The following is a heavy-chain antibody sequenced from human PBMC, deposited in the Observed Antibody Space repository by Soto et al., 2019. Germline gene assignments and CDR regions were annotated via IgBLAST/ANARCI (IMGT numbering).Heavy chain of an antibody. J-gene: IGHJ4*02. Sequence: SETMSVTCTVSGGSISSYYWSWIRKTTGKGLEWIGYIYYSVSTNYNPSLKSRVTISVDTSKNQFSLKLSSVTAADTAVYYCARSGGYYYDSSGYPDYWGQGTLVTAPQ. CDR3: ARSGGYYYDSSGYPDY. V-gene: IGHV4-59*01. CDR2: IYYSVST. D-gene: IGHD3-22*01. CDR1: GGSISSYY.